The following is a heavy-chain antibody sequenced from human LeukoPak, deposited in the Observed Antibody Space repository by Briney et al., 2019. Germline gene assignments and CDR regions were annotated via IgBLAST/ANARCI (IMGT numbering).Heavy chain of an antibody. CDR1: GGSVSSGSYY. D-gene: IGHD1-26*01. CDR2: IYYSGTT. Sequence: SETLSLTCTVSGGSVSSGSYYWSWIRQPPGKGLDWIGYIYYSGTTNYNPSLKSRVTISVDTSKNQFSLKLSSVTAEDTAVYYCAREVPWVWNFDLWGRGTLVTVSS. V-gene: IGHV4-61*01. J-gene: IGHJ2*01. CDR3: AREVPWVWNFDL.